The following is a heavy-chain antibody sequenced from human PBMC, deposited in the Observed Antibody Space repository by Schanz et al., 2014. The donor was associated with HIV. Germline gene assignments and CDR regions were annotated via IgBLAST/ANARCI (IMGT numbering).Heavy chain of an antibody. D-gene: IGHD4-17*01. Sequence: VQLVESGGGLVQPGGSLRLSCAASGFTFSSYSMNWVRQAPGKGLEWVAVISYDGSNKYYADSVKGRFTISRDNSKNTLYLQMNSLRAEDTAVYYCAKAEDYGDYVVAFDIWGQGTMVTVSS. J-gene: IGHJ3*02. CDR3: AKAEDYGDYVVAFDI. V-gene: IGHV3-30*18. CDR1: GFTFSSYS. CDR2: ISYDGSNK.